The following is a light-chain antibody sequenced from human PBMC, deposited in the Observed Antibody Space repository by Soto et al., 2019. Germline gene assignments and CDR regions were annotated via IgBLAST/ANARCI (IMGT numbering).Light chain of an antibody. Sequence: DIQMTQSPSSLSESLGDRVTITCRASQSISSYLNWYQEKPGKAPKLLIYAASSLHSGAPSRFSGSGSGTYFTLTISSLQPEDFETYYCQQSYSTPPTLGGGTKVDI. V-gene: IGKV1-39*01. CDR2: AAS. J-gene: IGKJ4*01. CDR1: QSISSY. CDR3: QQSYSTPPT.